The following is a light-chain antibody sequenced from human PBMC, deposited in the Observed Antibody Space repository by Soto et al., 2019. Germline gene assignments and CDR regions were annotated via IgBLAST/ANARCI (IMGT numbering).Light chain of an antibody. V-gene: IGLV2-14*01. CDR2: EVS. CDR1: STGPVSSGHY. J-gene: IGLJ2*01. CDR3: SSYTSSNTPCV. Sequence: QAVVTQEPSLTVSPGGTVTLTCGSSTGPVSSGHYVYWFQQKPGQAPRTLIYEVSNRPSGVSNRFSGSKSGNTASLTISGLQAEDEADYYCSSYTSSNTPCVFGGGTKVTVL.